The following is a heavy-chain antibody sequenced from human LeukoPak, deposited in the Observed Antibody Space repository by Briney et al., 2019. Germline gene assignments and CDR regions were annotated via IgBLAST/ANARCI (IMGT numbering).Heavy chain of an antibody. CDR3: ARGNRGAFDV. J-gene: IGHJ3*01. CDR2: TYYRSKWYN. Sequence: SQTLSLTCAISGDSVSTNSASWNWIRQSPSRSLEWLGRTYYRSKWYNEYPVSVKSRIVINPDTSKNQFSLQLNSVTPEDTAVYYCARGNRGAFDVWGQGTMVTVSA. V-gene: IGHV6-1*01. D-gene: IGHD3-10*01. CDR1: GDSVSTNSAS.